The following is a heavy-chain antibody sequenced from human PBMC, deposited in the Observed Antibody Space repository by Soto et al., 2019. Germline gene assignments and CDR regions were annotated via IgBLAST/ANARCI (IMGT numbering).Heavy chain of an antibody. CDR3: AREPRYCRGGSCSITGDAYDI. V-gene: IGHV3-66*01. D-gene: IGHD2-15*01. CDR2: ISTRGDT. J-gene: IGHJ3*02. Sequence: EVQLVESGGGLVQPGGSLRLSCTASGFIVSDTYVNWVRQAPGKGLEWVPVISTRGDTHYADSVRGRFSLSRDISDNTLHLQMNNLRVEDTAVYYCAREPRYCRGGSCSITGDAYDIWGQGTMVTVSS. CDR1: GFIVSDTY.